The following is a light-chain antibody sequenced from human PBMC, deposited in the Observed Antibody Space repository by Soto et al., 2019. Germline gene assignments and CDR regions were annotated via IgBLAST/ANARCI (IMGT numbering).Light chain of an antibody. Sequence: DIQMTQSPSSLSASVGDRVTITCQASQDISNYLNWYQQKPGTAPKLLIYDASNLETGVPSRFSGSGSGTDFTFAISSLQTEDIATYYCQQYDTLRGTFGPGTKVDIK. CDR2: DAS. CDR3: QQYDTLRGT. J-gene: IGKJ3*01. V-gene: IGKV1-33*01. CDR1: QDISNY.